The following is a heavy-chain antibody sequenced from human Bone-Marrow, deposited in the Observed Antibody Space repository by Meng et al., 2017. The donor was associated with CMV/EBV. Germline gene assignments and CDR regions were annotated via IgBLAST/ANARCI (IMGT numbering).Heavy chain of an antibody. CDR2: ISYDGSNK. CDR1: GFTFSSYA. CDR3: ARDSSGWSHFDY. Sequence: GESLKISCAASGFTFSSYAMHWVRQAPGKGLEWVAVISYDGSNKYYADSVKGRFTISRDNSKNTLYLQMNSLRAEDTAVYYCARDSSGWSHFDYWGQGTLVTVSS. D-gene: IGHD6-13*01. J-gene: IGHJ4*02. V-gene: IGHV3-30*04.